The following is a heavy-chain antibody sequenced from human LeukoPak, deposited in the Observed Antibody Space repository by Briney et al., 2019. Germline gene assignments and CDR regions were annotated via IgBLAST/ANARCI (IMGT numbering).Heavy chain of an antibody. CDR2: ISGSGGST. CDR1: GFTFSSYA. J-gene: IGHJ4*02. V-gene: IGHV3-23*01. D-gene: IGHD6-13*01. Sequence: GSLRLSCAASGFTFSSYAMSWVRQAPGKGLEWVSAISGSGGSTYYADSVKGRFTISRDNSKNTLYLQMNSLRAEDTAVYYCAKDYSQQKGFDYWGQGTLVTVSS. CDR3: AKDYSQQKGFDY.